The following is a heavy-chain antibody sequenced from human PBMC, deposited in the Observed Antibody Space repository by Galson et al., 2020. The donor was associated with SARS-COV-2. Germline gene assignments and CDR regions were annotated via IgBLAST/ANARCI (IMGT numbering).Heavy chain of an antibody. CDR3: AKDGGNFWSGLDIDY. D-gene: IGHD3-3*01. J-gene: IGHJ4*02. CDR1: GGSISSYY. V-gene: IGHV4-59*01. CDR2: IYYSWST. Sequence: SQTLSLTCTVPGGSISSYYWSWIRQPPGKGLEWVGYIYYSWSTNYNPSLKSRVTISVDTSKNQFSLKLSSVTAADTAVYYCAKDGGNFWSGLDIDYWGQGTLVTVSS.